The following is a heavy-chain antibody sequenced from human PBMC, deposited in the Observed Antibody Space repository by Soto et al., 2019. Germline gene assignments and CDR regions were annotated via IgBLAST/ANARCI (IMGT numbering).Heavy chain of an antibody. V-gene: IGHV3-30-3*01. CDR1: GFTFSNYA. Sequence: QVQLVESGGGVVQPGRSLRLSCAASGFTFSNYAMHWVRQAPGKGLEWVAAILSDEINKYSADYVKGRFTISRDNSKISLYLQMISLRPEDTAVYYCAIIATSGGGDAFDIWGQGTMFTVSS. D-gene: IGHD6-13*01. CDR3: AIIATSGGGDAFDI. J-gene: IGHJ3*02. CDR2: ILSDEINK.